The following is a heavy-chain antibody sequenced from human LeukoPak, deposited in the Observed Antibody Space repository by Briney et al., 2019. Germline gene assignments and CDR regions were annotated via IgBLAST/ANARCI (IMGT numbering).Heavy chain of an antibody. D-gene: IGHD3-22*01. CDR2: IYYSGST. V-gene: IGHV4-30-4*01. J-gene: IGHJ5*02. Sequence: PSQTLSLTCTVSGGSISSGDYYWSWIRQPPGKGLEWIGYIYYSGSTYYNPSLKSRVTISVDTSKNLFSLKLSSVTAADTAVYYCARNYYYDSSGYPNWFDPWGQGTLVTVSS. CDR1: GGSISSGDYY. CDR3: ARNYYYDSSGYPNWFDP.